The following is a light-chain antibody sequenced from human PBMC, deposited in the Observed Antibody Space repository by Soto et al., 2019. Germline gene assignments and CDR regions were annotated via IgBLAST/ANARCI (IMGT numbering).Light chain of an antibody. V-gene: IGLV2-14*01. Sequence: QSLLTQPASVSGSPGQSITISCTGTSSDVGGYDYVSWYQLHPGKAPKLMVFEVSNRPSGVSYRFSGSKSGNTASLTISGLQAEDEADYFCSSYSISTAYLFGTGTKVTV. CDR3: SSYSISTAYL. J-gene: IGLJ1*01. CDR1: SSDVGGYDY. CDR2: EVS.